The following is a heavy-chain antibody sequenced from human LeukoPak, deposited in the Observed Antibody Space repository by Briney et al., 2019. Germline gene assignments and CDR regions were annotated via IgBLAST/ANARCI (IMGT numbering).Heavy chain of an antibody. J-gene: IGHJ4*02. CDR1: GYTFTSYG. V-gene: IGHV1-18*01. D-gene: IGHD3-22*01. CDR3: ARDAHSSYYYDSSSYSNN. CDR2: ISAYNGNT. Sequence: ASVKVSCKASGYTFTSYGISWVRQAPGQGLEWMVWISAYNGNTNYAQKLQGRVTMTTDTSTSTAYMELRSLRSDDTAVYYCARDAHSSYYYDSSSYSNNWGQGTLVTVSS.